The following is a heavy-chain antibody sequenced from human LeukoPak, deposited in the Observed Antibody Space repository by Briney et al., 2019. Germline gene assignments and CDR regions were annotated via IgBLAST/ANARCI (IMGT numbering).Heavy chain of an antibody. Sequence: GGSLRPSCAASGFTFSSYWMHWVRQAPGKGLVWVSRINSDGSSTSYADSVKGRFTISRDNAKNTLYLQINSLRAEDTAVYYCARGGGQGRDAFDIWGQGTMVTVSS. CDR3: ARGGGQGRDAFDI. CDR2: INSDGSST. D-gene: IGHD3-16*01. CDR1: GFTFSSYW. J-gene: IGHJ3*02. V-gene: IGHV3-74*01.